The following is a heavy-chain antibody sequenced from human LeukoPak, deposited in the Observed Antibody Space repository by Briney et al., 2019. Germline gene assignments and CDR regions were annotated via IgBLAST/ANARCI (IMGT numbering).Heavy chain of an antibody. CDR3: AKEKEFYFDN. CDR1: GFTFSRYT. CDR2: ISHHEINR. V-gene: IGHV3-30-3*01. Sequence: PGGSLRLSCAASGFTFSRYTMHWIRQSPDKGLEWVAVISHHEINRYYADSVKGRFTISRDNSKNTLYLQMNSLRAEDTAVYYCAKEKEFYFDNWGQGALVTVSS. J-gene: IGHJ4*02. D-gene: IGHD3-10*01.